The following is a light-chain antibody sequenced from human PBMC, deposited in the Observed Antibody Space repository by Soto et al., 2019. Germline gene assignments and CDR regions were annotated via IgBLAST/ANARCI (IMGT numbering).Light chain of an antibody. V-gene: IGLV2-23*03. CDR1: SSDVGSYKF. J-gene: IGLJ1*01. CDR2: EGS. CDR3: CSYAGGSNV. Sequence: QSVLTQPASVSGSPGQSITISWTGTSSDVGSYKFVSWYQQYPGKAPKLMIYEGSKRPSGVSDRFSGSKSGNTASLTISGLQAEDEADYFCCSYAGGSNVFGAGTKVTVL.